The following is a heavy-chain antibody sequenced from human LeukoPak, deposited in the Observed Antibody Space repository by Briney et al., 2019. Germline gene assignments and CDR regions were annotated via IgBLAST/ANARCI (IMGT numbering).Heavy chain of an antibody. J-gene: IGHJ4*02. CDR2: ISSDSSYI. CDR3: ASLPWLVRWIYY. CDR1: GFTFSSLA. Sequence: GGSLRLSCVASGFTFSSLAMNWVRQAPGKGLEWVSSISSDSSYIDYADSAKGRFTISRDNARNSLYLQMNNLRAEDTAVYFCASLPWLVRWIYYWGQGTLVTVSS. V-gene: IGHV3-21*01. D-gene: IGHD6-19*01.